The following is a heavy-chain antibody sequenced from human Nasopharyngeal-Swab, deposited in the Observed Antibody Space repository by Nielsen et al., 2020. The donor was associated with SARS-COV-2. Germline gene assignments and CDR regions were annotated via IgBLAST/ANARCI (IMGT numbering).Heavy chain of an antibody. CDR3: ARGFNWNDLDY. D-gene: IGHD1-1*01. J-gene: IGHJ4*02. V-gene: IGHV1-18*04. CDR2: ISTSSGNT. Sequence: ASVKVSCKASGYTYTNCGLNWVRQAPGQGVAWMGWISTSSGNTLYAQNIQGRVTMTTATSTNTAYIELRSLRSDDTAVYYCARGFNWNDLDYLGQGTLVTVSS. CDR1: GYTYTNCG.